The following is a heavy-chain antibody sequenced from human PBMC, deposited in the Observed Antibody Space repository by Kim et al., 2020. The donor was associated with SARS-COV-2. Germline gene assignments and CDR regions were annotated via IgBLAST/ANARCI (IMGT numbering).Heavy chain of an antibody. J-gene: IGHJ4*02. Sequence: GGSLRLSCAASGFTFTSYAMHWVRQAPGKGLEWVAVISYDGSNKYYADSVKGRFTISRDNSKNTLYLQMNSLRAEDTAIYYCAREGGRITMVRGVISGGTGYYFDYWGQGTLVTVSS. CDR3: AREGGRITMVRGVISGGTGYYFDY. V-gene: IGHV3-30-3*01. D-gene: IGHD3-10*01. CDR2: ISYDGSNK. CDR1: GFTFTSYA.